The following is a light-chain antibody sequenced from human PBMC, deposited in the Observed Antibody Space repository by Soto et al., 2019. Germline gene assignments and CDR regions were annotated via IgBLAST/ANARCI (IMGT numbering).Light chain of an antibody. J-gene: IGKJ1*01. CDR2: GAS. CDR3: QQYNDWPPWT. CDR1: QSVTSN. Sequence: EIVMTQSPATLSVSPGERATLSCRASQSVTSNLAWYQQKPGQAPRLLIYGASTRATGIPARFSGSGSGTEFTLTISSLQSEDFAVYYSQQYNDWPPWTFGQGTKVEIK. V-gene: IGKV3-15*01.